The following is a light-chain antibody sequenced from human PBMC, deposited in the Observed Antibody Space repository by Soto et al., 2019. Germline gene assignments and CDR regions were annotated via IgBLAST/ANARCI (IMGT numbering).Light chain of an antibody. V-gene: IGLV3-27*01. J-gene: IGLJ3*02. CDR1: VLAKKY. Sequence: SYELTQPSSVSVSPGQTARITCSGDVLAKKYARWFQQKPGQAPVLVIYKDSERPSGIPERFSGSSSGTTVTLTISGAQVEDEADYYCYSAADNNPWVFGGGTTLTVL. CDR2: KDS. CDR3: YSAADNNPWV.